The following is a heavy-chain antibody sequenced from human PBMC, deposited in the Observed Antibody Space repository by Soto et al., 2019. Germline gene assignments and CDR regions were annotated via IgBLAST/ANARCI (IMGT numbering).Heavy chain of an antibody. CDR2: ISGSGGST. D-gene: IGHD5-12*01. CDR3: AKVSGYDFHLSPFDY. CDR1: GFTFSSYA. V-gene: IGHV3-23*01. Sequence: GSLRLSCAASGFTFSSYAMSWVRQAPGKGLEWVSAISGSGGSTYYADSVKGRFTISRDNSKNTLYLQMNSLRAEDTAVYYCAKVSGYDFHLSPFDYWGQGTLVTVSS. J-gene: IGHJ4*02.